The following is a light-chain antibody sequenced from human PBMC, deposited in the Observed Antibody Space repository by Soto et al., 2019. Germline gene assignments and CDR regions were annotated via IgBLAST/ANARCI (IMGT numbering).Light chain of an antibody. J-gene: IGKJ5*01. CDR2: DAP. CDR3: HQFNSYPPT. CDR1: QGISSA. V-gene: IGKV1-13*02. Sequence: AIQLTQSPSSLSASVGDRVTITCRASQGISSALAWYQQKPGKAPNLLIYDAPRLESGVPSRFSGSGSGTDFTLTISSLQPEDFATYYCHQFNSYPPTFGQGTRLEIK.